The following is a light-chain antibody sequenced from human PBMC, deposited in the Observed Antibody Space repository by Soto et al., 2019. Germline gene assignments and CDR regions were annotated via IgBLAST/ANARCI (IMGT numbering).Light chain of an antibody. CDR1: HSVSSSY. Sequence: EIVLTQSPGTLSLSTGERATLSCRASHSVSSSYLAWYQQKPGQAPRLLIYGASSRATGIPDRFSGSGSGTDFTLTISRLEPEDFAVYYCQQYGSSRRTFGQGTKV. V-gene: IGKV3-20*01. CDR3: QQYGSSRRT. CDR2: GAS. J-gene: IGKJ1*01.